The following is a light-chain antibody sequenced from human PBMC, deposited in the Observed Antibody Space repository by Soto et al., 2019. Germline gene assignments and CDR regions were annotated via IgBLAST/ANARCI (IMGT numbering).Light chain of an antibody. Sequence: DIQMTQSPSSLSASVGDRVTITCRASQSIRSSLNWYQQKPGKAPKLLIYAASSLQSGVPSRFSGSGSGTDFTLTISSLQPEDFATYYCQQSYSTPVFGQGTKLEIK. CDR1: QSIRSS. CDR2: AAS. V-gene: IGKV1-39*01. CDR3: QQSYSTPV. J-gene: IGKJ2*01.